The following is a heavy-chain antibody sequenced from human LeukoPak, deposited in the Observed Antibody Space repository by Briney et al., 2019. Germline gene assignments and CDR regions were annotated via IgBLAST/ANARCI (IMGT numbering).Heavy chain of an antibody. V-gene: IGHV3-7*01. CDR1: GFTFSSYW. CDR2: IKQDGSEK. Sequence: PGGSLRLSCAASGFTFSSYWMSWVRQAPGKGLEWVANIKQDGSEKYYVDSVKGRFTISRDNAKNSLYLQMNSLRAADTAVYYCASVLGRDGYRMAFDYWGQGTLVTVSS. J-gene: IGHJ4*02. D-gene: IGHD5-24*01. CDR3: ASVLGRDGYRMAFDY.